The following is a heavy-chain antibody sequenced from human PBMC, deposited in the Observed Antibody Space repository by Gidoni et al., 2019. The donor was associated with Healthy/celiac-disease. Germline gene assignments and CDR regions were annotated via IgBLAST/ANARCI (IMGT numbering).Heavy chain of an antibody. CDR1: GGSISSSSYY. J-gene: IGHJ5*02. CDR2: IYYSGST. D-gene: IGHD6-13*01. Sequence: QLQLQESGPGLVKPSETLSLTCTVSGGSISSSSYYWGWIRQPPGKGLEWIGSIYYSGSTYYDPSLQSRVTISVDTSKNQFSLKLSSVTAADTAVYYCARGSWSSWYRGWFDPWGQGTLVTVSS. V-gene: IGHV4-39*01. CDR3: ARGSWSSWYRGWFDP.